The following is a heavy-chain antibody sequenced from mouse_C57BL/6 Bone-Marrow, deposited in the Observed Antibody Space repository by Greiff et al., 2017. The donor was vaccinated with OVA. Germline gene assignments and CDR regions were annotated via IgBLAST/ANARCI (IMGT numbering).Heavy chain of an antibody. V-gene: IGHV1-19*01. D-gene: IGHD4-1*01. CDR2: INPYTGGT. CDR3: ARGLGRSY. CDR1: GYTFTDYY. Sequence: VQLQQSGPVLVKPGASVKMSCKASGYTFTDYYMNWVKQSHGKSLEWIGVINPYTGGTSYNQKFKGKATLTVDKSSSPAYRELNSLTAEDSAVYYCARGLGRSYWGQGTTLTVSS. J-gene: IGHJ2*01.